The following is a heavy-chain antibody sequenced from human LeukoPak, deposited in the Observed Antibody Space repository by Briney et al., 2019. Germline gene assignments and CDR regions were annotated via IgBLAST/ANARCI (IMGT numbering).Heavy chain of an antibody. Sequence: GASVKVSCKASGYTFTSYDINWVRQATGQGLEWMGWMNPNSGNTGYAQKLQGRVTMTRNTSISTAYMELSSLRSEDTAVYYCARGRGVRGLLYYCYYYMDVWGKGTTVTISS. J-gene: IGHJ6*03. CDR2: MNPNSGNT. D-gene: IGHD3-10*01. CDR1: GYTFTSYD. CDR3: ARGRGVRGLLYYCYYYMDV. V-gene: IGHV1-8*01.